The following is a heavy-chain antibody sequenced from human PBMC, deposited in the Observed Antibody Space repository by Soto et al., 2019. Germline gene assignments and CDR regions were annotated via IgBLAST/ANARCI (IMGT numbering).Heavy chain of an antibody. V-gene: IGHV3-66*01. CDR1: GFIVSSNY. J-gene: IGHJ6*02. CDR3: ASDNLAYCSGGSCYAPLPSHHYYYYGMDV. Sequence: GGSLRLSCAASGFIVSSNYMSWVHQAPGKGLEWVSVIYSGGSTYYADSVKGRFTISRDNSKNTLYLQMNSLRAEDTAVYYCASDNLAYCSGGSCYAPLPSHHYYYYGMDVWGQGT. CDR2: IYSGGST. D-gene: IGHD2-15*01.